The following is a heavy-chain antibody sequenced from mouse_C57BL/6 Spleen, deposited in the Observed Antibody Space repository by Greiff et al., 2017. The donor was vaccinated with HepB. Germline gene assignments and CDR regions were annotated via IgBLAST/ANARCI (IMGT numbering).Heavy chain of an antibody. J-gene: IGHJ2*01. CDR3: AGGGSSYFDY. Sequence: VQLQQSGAELVRPGASVKLSCKASGYTFTDYYINWVKQRPGQGLEWIARIYPGSGNTYYNEKFKGKATLTAEKSSSTAYMQLSSLTSEDSAVYFCAGGGSSYFDYWGQGTTLTVSS. CDR1: GYTFTDYY. V-gene: IGHV1-76*01. CDR2: IYPGSGNT. D-gene: IGHD1-1*01.